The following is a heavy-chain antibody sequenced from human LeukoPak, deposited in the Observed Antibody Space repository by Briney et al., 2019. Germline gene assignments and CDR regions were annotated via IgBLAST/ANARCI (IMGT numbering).Heavy chain of an antibody. CDR3: ARRSGVAVAGAFDY. CDR1: GFTFSSYW. CDR2: IKSDGSSP. D-gene: IGHD6-19*01. V-gene: IGHV3-74*01. J-gene: IGHJ4*02. Sequence: GGSLRLSCAASGFTFSSYWMHWVRQAPGKGLVWVSRIKSDGSSPSYADSVKGRFTISRDNSKNTLHLQMNSLRAEDTAVYFCARRSGVAVAGAFDYWGQGTLVTVSS.